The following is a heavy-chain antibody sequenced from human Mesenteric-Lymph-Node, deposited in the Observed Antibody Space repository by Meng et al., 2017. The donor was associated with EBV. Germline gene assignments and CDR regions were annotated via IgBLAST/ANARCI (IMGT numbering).Heavy chain of an antibody. Sequence: QGQLQDSGPGLVKPSRTLSLTCAVSGGSISSTNGWSWVRQPPGKGLEWIGEIYHSGSTNYNPSLKSRVTISLDKSKNQFSLKLSSVTAADTAVYYCARVDYYDSSSLFDPWGQGTLVTVSS. CDR3: ARVDYYDSSSLFDP. CDR2: IYHSGST. D-gene: IGHD3-22*01. J-gene: IGHJ5*02. V-gene: IGHV4-4*02. CDR1: GGSISSTNG.